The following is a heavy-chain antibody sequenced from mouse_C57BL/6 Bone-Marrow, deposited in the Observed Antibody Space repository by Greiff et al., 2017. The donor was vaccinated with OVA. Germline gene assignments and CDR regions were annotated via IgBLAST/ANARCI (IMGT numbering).Heavy chain of an antibody. Sequence: QVQLQQPGTELVKPGASGYTFTSYWMHWVKQRPGQGLEWIGNINPSNGGTNYNEKFKSKATLTVDKSSSTAYMQLSSLTSEDSAVYYCANGNPRWYFDVWGTGTTVTVSS. V-gene: IGHV1-53*01. D-gene: IGHD2-1*01. CDR1: GYTFTSYW. CDR3: ANGNPRWYFDV. J-gene: IGHJ1*03. CDR2: INPSNGGT.